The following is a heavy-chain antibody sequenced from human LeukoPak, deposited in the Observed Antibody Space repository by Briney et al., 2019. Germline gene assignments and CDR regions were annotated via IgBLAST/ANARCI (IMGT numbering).Heavy chain of an antibody. Sequence: SETLSLTCTVSGGSISGSSYYWGWIRQPPGKGLEWIGYIYYSGSTNYNPSLKSRVTISVDTSKNQFSLKLSSVTAADTAVYYCARDGYGDYYYYYGMDVWGQGTTVTVSS. V-gene: IGHV4-61*01. CDR2: IYYSGST. J-gene: IGHJ6*02. D-gene: IGHD4-17*01. CDR1: GGSISGSSYY. CDR3: ARDGYGDYYYYYGMDV.